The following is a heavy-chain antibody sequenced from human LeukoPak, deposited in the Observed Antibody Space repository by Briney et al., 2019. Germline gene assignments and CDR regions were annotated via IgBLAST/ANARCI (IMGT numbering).Heavy chain of an antibody. D-gene: IGHD6-6*01. Sequence: SETLSLTCSVSGGSISSSNSYWGWIRQPPGMGLEWIGEINHSGSTNYNPSLKSRVTISVDTSKNQFSLKLSSVTAADTAVYYCARGGGNEYSSSFPLRYYGMDVWGQGTTVTVSS. CDR1: GGSISSSNSY. CDR2: INHSGST. CDR3: ARGGGNEYSSSFPLRYYGMDV. J-gene: IGHJ6*02. V-gene: IGHV4-39*07.